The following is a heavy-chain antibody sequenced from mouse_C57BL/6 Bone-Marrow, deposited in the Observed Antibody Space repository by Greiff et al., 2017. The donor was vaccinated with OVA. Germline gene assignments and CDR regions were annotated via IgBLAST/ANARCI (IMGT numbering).Heavy chain of an antibody. D-gene: IGHD1-1*01. CDR3: ARVGDLLLRDAMDY. J-gene: IGHJ4*01. V-gene: IGHV1-55*01. CDR2: IYPGSGST. CDR1: GYTFTSYW. Sequence: QVQLQQPGAELVKPGASVKMSCKASGYTFTSYWITWVKQRPGQGLEWIGDIYPGSGSTNYNEKFKSKATLTVDTSSSTAYMQLSSLTSEDSAVYYCARVGDLLLRDAMDYWGQGTSVTVSS.